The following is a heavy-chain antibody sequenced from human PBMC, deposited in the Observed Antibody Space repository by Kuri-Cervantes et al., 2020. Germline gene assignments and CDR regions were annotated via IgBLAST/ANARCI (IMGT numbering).Heavy chain of an antibody. V-gene: IGHV4-61*01. CDR1: GYSVTSGYY. J-gene: IGHJ6*03. Sequence: SETLSLTCAVSGYSVTSGYYWGWIRQPPGKGLEWIGYIYYSGSTNYNPSLKSRVTISVDTSKNQFSLKLSSVTAADTAVYYWAGVNWGFAYYYMDVWGKGTTVTVSS. CDR3: AGVNWGFAYYYMDV. D-gene: IGHD7-27*01. CDR2: IYYSGST.